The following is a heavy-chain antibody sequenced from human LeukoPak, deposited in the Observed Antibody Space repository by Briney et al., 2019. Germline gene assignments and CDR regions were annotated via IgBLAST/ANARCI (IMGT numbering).Heavy chain of an antibody. CDR3: ARADPVDY. Sequence: ASVKVSCKASGYTFTGSFMHWVRQAPGQGLEWMGWTNSNTGGTKFAQKFQDRVTMTRDTSISTVYMELSSLRSDDTAVYYCARADPVDYWGQGTHITVSS. CDR2: TNSNTGGT. CDR1: GYTFTGSF. V-gene: IGHV1-2*02. J-gene: IGHJ4*02.